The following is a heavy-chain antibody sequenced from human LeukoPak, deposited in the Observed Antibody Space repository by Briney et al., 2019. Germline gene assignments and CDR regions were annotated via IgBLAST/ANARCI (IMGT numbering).Heavy chain of an antibody. V-gene: IGHV1-3*01. CDR3: ATRTYYYGSGSQFIAFDI. CDR1: GYTFTTYA. D-gene: IGHD3-10*01. J-gene: IGHJ3*02. CDR2: ISGGNGNT. Sequence: ASVKVSCKASGYTFTTYAMHWVRQAPGQRLEWMGWISGGNGNTRYSQKFQGRVTITRDTSASTAYMEMSRLRSEDTAVYYCATRTYYYGSGSQFIAFDIWGQGTMVTVSS.